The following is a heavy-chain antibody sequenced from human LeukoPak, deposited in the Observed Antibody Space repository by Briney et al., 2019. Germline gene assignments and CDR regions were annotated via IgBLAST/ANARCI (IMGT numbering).Heavy chain of an antibody. Sequence: SETLSLTCTVSGGSISSYYWSWIRQPPGKGLEWIGYIYYSGSTNYNPSLKSRVTISVDTSKNQFSLKLSSVTAADTAVYYCARGYYDTTIAFDIWGQGTMVTVSS. D-gene: IGHD3-22*01. CDR3: ARGYYDTTIAFDI. V-gene: IGHV4-59*01. CDR2: IYYSGST. J-gene: IGHJ3*02. CDR1: GGSISSYY.